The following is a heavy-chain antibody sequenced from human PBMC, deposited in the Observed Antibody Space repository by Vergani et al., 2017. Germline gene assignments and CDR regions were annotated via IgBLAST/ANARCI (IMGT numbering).Heavy chain of an antibody. V-gene: IGHV3-23*01. CDR2: IKNTGDST. Sequence: EVQLLQSEGAVVQPGGSLRLSCVASGFTFSSHAMSWVRQGHGQGLEWLSSIKNTGDSTHYADSVKGRFTISRDNSKNTLYLQMNSLRVEDTAVYYCGGGSDNYNWGQGTLVTVSS. CDR1: GFTFSSHA. D-gene: IGHD5-24*01. J-gene: IGHJ4*02. CDR3: GGGSDNYN.